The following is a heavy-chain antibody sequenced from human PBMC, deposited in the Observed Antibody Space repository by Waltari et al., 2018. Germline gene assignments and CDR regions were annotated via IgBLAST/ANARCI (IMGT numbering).Heavy chain of an antibody. CDR2: FDPEDGET. CDR3: AQNGYDILTGQLND. Sequence: QVQLVQAGAVVKKSGASVKVSCKVSGYTLTELSMLCARQAPGKGLEWRGGFDPEDGETMDAQKFRGRVTMTEDTSTDTADMGLSRLRSEDTSVYYWAQNGYDILTGQLNDWGQGTLVTVSS. CDR1: GYTLTELS. V-gene: IGHV1-24*01. J-gene: IGHJ4*02. D-gene: IGHD3-9*01.